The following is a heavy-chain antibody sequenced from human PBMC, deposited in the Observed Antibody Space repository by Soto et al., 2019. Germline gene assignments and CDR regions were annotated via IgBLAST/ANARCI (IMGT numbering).Heavy chain of an antibody. CDR3: ARAFWSGSYYGMDV. CDR2: IIPIFGTA. CDR1: GGTFSSYA. V-gene: IGHV1-69*13. Sequence: EASVKVSCKASGGTFSSYAISWVRQAPGQGLEWMGGIIPIFGTANYAQKFQGRVTITADESTSTAYMELSSLRSEDTAVYYCARAFWSGSYYGMDVWGQGTTVTVSS. D-gene: IGHD3-3*01. J-gene: IGHJ6*02.